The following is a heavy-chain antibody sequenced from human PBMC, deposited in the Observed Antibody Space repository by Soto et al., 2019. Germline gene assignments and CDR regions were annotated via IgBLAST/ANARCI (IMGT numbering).Heavy chain of an antibody. Sequence: SETLSLTCAVYGGSFSGYYWSWIRQPPGKGLEWIGEINHSGSTNYNPSLKSRVTISVDTSKNQFSLKLSSVTAADTAVYYCARDTATTTYMDTWCKDTTLTISS. V-gene: IGHV4-34*01. CDR1: GGSFSGYY. D-gene: IGHD4-17*01. J-gene: IGHJ6*03. CDR2: INHSGST. CDR3: ARDTATTTYMDT.